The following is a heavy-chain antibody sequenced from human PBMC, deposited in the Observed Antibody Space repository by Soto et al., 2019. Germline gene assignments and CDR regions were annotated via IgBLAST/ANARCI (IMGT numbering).Heavy chain of an antibody. CDR2: IYPDDSDT. J-gene: IGHJ6*02. CDR3: ARQYSSSWNYYYYGVDV. V-gene: IGHV5-51*01. CDR1: GYSFATYW. D-gene: IGHD6-13*01. Sequence: PGESLKISCEGSGYSFATYWIDWVRQMPGKGLEWMGIIYPDDSDTRYSPSFQGQVTISADKSINTAYLQWSSLKASDSAIYYCARQYSSSWNYYYYGVDVWGQGTTVTVSS.